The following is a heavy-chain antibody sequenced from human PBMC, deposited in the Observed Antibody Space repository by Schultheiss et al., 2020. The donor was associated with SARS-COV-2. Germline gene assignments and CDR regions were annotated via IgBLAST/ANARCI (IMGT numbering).Heavy chain of an antibody. J-gene: IGHJ4*02. D-gene: IGHD4-11*01. Sequence: GESLKISCAASGFNFNTYWMHWVRQAPGKGLVWVSHIGGDGITTYYADSVKGRFTISRDNAKSTLYLQMKSLRAEDTAVYYCARDRSTTERRDFDYWGQGTLVTVSS. V-gene: IGHV3-74*01. CDR3: ARDRSTTERRDFDY. CDR2: IGGDGITT. CDR1: GFNFNTYW.